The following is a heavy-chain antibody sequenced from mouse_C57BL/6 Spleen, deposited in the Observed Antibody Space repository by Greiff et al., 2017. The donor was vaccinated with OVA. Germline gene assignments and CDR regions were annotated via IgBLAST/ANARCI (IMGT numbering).Heavy chain of an antibody. V-gene: IGHV1-69*01. CDR1: GYTFTSYW. CDR2: IDPSESYT. D-gene: IGHD2-1*01. J-gene: IGHJ2*01. Sequence: QLQQPGAELVMPGASVKLSCKASGYTFTSYWMHWVKQRPGQGLEWIGEIDPSESYTNYKQKFKGKSTLTVDKSSSTAYMPLSSLTSEDSAVYYWARRLYYGNYFDYWGQGTTLTVSS. CDR3: ARRLYYGNYFDY.